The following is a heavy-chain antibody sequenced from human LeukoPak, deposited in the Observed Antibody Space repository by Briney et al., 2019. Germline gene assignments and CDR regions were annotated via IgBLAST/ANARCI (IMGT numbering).Heavy chain of an antibody. V-gene: IGHV3-66*03. J-gene: IGHJ4*02. Sequence: GGSLRLSCAAAGFIVSSNYMSWVRQAPGKGLEWVSVIYSSGNTYYADSVKGRFTISRDNSKHTLYLQMNSLRAEDTALYYCARDSGNYRYDNFDYWGQGTLVTVSS. CDR3: ARDSGNYRYDNFDY. D-gene: IGHD1-26*01. CDR1: GFIVSSNY. CDR2: IYSSGNT.